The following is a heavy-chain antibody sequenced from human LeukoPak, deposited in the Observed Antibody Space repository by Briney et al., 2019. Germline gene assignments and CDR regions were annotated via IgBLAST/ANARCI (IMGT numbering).Heavy chain of an antibody. CDR3: ARLNGYNFGDY. CDR2: IYYSGST. Sequence: TSSETLSLTCTVSGGSISSNSYYWGWIRQPPGKGLQWIGSIYYSGSTYYNPSLKSRVTISVDTSKNHFSLRLSSVTTADTAVYYCARLNGYNFGDYWGQGTLVTVSS. D-gene: IGHD5-18*01. CDR1: GGSISSNSYY. V-gene: IGHV4-39*07. J-gene: IGHJ4*02.